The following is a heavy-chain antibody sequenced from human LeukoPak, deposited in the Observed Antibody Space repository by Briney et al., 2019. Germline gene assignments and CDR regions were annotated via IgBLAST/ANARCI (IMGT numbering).Heavy chain of an antibody. CDR2: INHSGST. J-gene: IGHJ4*02. V-gene: IGHV4-34*01. CDR3: ARGSDNDLYDSSGYGLYYFDY. Sequence: SETLSLTCAVYGGSFSGYYWSWIRQPPGKGLEWIGEINHSGSTNHNPSLKSRVTISVDTSKNQFSLKLSSVTAADTAVYYCARGSDNDLYDSSGYGLYYFDYWGQGTLVTVSS. CDR1: GGSFSGYY. D-gene: IGHD3-22*01.